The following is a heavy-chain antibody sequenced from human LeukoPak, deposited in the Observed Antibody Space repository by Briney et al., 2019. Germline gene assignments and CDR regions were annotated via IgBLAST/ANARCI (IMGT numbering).Heavy chain of an antibody. D-gene: IGHD2-21*02. CDR2: ISAYNGNT. V-gene: IGHV1-18*01. J-gene: IGHJ6*02. CDR3: ARRKYCGGDCHTLNYYYYGMDV. CDR1: GYTFTSYG. Sequence: GASVTVSCKASGYTFTSYGISWVRQAPGQGLERMGWISAYNGNTNYAQKLQGRVTMTTDTSTSTAYMELRSLRSDDTAVYYCARRKYCGGDCHTLNYYYYGMDVWGQGTMVTVSS.